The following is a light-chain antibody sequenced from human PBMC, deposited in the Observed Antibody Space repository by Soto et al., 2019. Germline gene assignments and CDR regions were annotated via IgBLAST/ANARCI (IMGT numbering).Light chain of an antibody. V-gene: IGKV3-15*01. Sequence: IVMAQSPATMSVSPGARATLSCRASQSVRSNLAWYQQKPGQAPRLLIYGASTRATGIPARFSGSGYGTEFNLTVSSLQPEDFATYDCQQFNDYPITFGQGTRLEIK. CDR3: QQFNDYPIT. J-gene: IGKJ5*01. CDR2: GAS. CDR1: QSVRSN.